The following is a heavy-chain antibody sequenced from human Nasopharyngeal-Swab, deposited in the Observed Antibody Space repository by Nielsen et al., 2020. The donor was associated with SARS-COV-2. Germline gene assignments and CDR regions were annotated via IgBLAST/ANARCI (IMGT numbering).Heavy chain of an antibody. V-gene: IGHV1-2*02. CDR1: GYTFTGYY. CDR2: INPNSGGT. D-gene: IGHD4-11*01. CDR3: AREQYPPYFDY. Sequence: ASVKVSCKASGYTFTGYYMHWVRQAPGQGLEWMGWINPNSGGTNYAQKFRGRVTMTRDTSISTAYMEMSSLRYDDTAVYYCAREQYPPYFDYWGQGTLVTVSS. J-gene: IGHJ4*02.